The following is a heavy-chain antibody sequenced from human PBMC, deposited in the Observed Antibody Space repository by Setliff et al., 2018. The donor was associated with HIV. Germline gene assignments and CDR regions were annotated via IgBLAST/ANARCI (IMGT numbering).Heavy chain of an antibody. V-gene: IGHV4-39*01. CDR3: ARTTGSHRDFDI. Sequence: SETLSLPCTVPGGSIRSSSYYWGWIRPPPGKGLEWIGSIYYSGNTYYNPSLKNRVTITVDTSKNQFSLKLSSVTAADTAVYYCARTTGSHRDFDIWGQGTMVTVSS. D-gene: IGHD4-17*01. J-gene: IGHJ3*02. CDR1: GGSIRSSSYY. CDR2: IYYSGNT.